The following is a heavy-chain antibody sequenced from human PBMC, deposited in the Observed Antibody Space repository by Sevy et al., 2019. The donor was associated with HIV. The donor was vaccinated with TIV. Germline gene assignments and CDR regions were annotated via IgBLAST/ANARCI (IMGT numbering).Heavy chain of an antibody. CDR2: IKSEADGGTT. J-gene: IGHJ4*02. CDR3: WDTNDSGPWDY. V-gene: IGHV3-15*01. D-gene: IGHD3-22*01. CDR1: GFSFNNAW. Sequence: GGSLRLSCAGSGFSFNNAWMHWVRQAPGKGLEWIGRIKSEADGGTTDYAAPVKDRFTISRDDSKDILYLQMNSLQAEDTAVYYCWDTNDSGPWDYWGRGTLVTVSS.